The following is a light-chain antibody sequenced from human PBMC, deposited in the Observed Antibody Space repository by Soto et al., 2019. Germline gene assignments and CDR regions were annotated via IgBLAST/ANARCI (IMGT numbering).Light chain of an antibody. Sequence: DIQMTQSPSTLSASVGDRVTITCRASQRISSWLAWYQQKPGKAPKLLIYDASSLESGVPSRFSGSGSGTEFTLTISSLQPDDFATYYCQQYNSYSRTFGQGNKVEIK. J-gene: IGKJ1*01. CDR3: QQYNSYSRT. CDR2: DAS. CDR1: QRISSW. V-gene: IGKV1-5*01.